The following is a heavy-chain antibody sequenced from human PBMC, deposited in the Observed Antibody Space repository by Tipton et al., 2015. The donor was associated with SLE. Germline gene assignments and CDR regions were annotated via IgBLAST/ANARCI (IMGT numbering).Heavy chain of an antibody. Sequence: VQLVQSGSELKKPGASVKVSCKASGFTFNNYIMNWIRQAPGKGLVWVSRLKSDGTGATYADFVKGRFTISRDNAKKTVYLQMNSLKAEDTAVYFCARAPVLRVLEPGYMDVWGKGTTVTVSS. CDR1: GFTFNNYI. V-gene: IGHV3-74*02. CDR3: ARAPVLRVLEPGYMDV. J-gene: IGHJ6*03. D-gene: IGHD3-3*01. CDR2: LKSDGTGA.